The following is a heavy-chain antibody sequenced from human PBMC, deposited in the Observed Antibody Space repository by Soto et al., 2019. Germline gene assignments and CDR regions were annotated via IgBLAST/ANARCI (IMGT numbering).Heavy chain of an antibody. CDR2: MNPNSGNT. CDR3: AKTFGGHFYSFDF. Sequence: ASVKVSCKASGYTFTSYDINWVRQATGQGLEWMGWMNPNSGNTGYAQKFQGRVTMTRNTSISTAYMELSSLRSEDTAIYYCAKTFGGHFYSFDFWGQGTLVTVSS. J-gene: IGHJ4*02. D-gene: IGHD3-16*01. CDR1: GYTFTSYD. V-gene: IGHV1-8*01.